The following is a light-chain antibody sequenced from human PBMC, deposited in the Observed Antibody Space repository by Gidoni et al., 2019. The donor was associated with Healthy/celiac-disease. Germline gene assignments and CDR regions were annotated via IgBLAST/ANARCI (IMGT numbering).Light chain of an antibody. V-gene: IGKV4-1*01. CDR3: QQYYSTPLT. CDR1: QSVLYSSNNKNY. J-gene: IGKJ4*01. CDR2: WAS. Sequence: DIVMTQSPDSLAVSLGERATIKCKSSQSVLYSSNNKNYLAWYQQKPGQPPKLLIYWASTREAGVPDRFSGSGSGTDFTLTISSLQAEDVAVYYCQQYYSTPLTFGGETKVEIK.